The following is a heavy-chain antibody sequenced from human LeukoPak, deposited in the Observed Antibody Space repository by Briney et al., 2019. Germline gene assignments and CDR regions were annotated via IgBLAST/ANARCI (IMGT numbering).Heavy chain of an antibody. CDR2: IKQHGTEI. J-gene: IGHJ2*01. CDR3: ARRASDYSSGWYSDWYFDL. Sequence: GGSLRLSCAASGFTFSDYCMSWVRQAPGKGLEWVANIKQHGTEIYYVDSVKGRFTISRDNAKNSLSLQMNSLRAEDTAVYYCARRASDYSSGWYSDWYFDLWGRGTLVTVSS. V-gene: IGHV3-7*01. D-gene: IGHD6-19*01. CDR1: GFTFSDYC.